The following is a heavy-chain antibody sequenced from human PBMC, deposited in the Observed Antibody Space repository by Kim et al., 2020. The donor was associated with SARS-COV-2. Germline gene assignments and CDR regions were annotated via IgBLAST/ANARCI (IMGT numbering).Heavy chain of an antibody. CDR2: ISGSGGST. V-gene: IGHV3-23*01. CDR1: GFTFSSYA. J-gene: IGHJ4*02. CDR3: AKDGVMGWLQLYYFDY. D-gene: IGHD1-1*01. Sequence: GGSLRLSCAASGFTFSSYAMSWVRQAPGKGLEWVSAISGSGGSTYYADSVKGRFTISRDNSKNTLYLQMNSLRAEDTAVYYCAKDGVMGWLQLYYFDYWGQGTLVTVSS.